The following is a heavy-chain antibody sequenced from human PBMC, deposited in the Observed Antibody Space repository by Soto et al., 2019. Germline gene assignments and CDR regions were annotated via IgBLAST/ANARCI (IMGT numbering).Heavy chain of an antibody. V-gene: IGHV4-34*01. J-gene: IGHJ4*02. CDR1: GGSFSGYY. D-gene: IGHD2-15*01. CDR3: ARGYAAPRAAD. Sequence: SETLSLTCTVYGGSFSGYYCSWIRQPPGKGLEWIGEINHSGSTSYNPSLKSRVTISVDTSKNQLSLKLSSVAAADTAVYYCARGYAAPRAADWGQGTLVTVSS. CDR2: INHSGST.